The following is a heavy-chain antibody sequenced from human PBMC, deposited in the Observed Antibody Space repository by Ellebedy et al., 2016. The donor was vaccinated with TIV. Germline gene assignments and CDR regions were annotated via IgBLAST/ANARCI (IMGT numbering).Heavy chain of an antibody. CDR1: GFTFRSYW. J-gene: IGHJ5*01. CDR2: IYQDGSEK. Sequence: PGGSLRLSCAASGFTFRSYWMTWVRQAKGKGLEWVANIYQDGSEKFYVDSVKGRFTISRDNAKNSLYLQMNSLRVEDTAVYYCARRGSYGDYADQVNNWFDSWGQGTLVTVSS. CDR3: ARRGSYGDYADQVNNWFDS. V-gene: IGHV3-7*01. D-gene: IGHD4-17*01.